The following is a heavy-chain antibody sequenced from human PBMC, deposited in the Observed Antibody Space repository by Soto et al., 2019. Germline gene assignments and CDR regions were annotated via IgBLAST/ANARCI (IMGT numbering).Heavy chain of an antibody. V-gene: IGHV3-23*01. J-gene: IGHJ4*02. CDR2: LSPNGETT. Sequence: EEQLLESGGGLVQPGGSLRLSCAASGFTFSAYAMTWVRQAPGGGLEWVSSLSPNGETTYYADSVTGRFTVSRDNSRDSLYLQMASLRAEDTAIYFCAKSGGFSGSYHFIYWGQGTLVTVSS. D-gene: IGHD1-26*01. CDR3: AKSGGFSGSYHFIY. CDR1: GFTFSAYA.